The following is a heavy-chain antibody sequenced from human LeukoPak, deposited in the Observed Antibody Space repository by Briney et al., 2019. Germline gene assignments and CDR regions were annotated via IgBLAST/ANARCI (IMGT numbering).Heavy chain of an antibody. D-gene: IGHD5-18*01. Sequence: SETLSLTCVVYGGSLSGYSWSWIRPPPGKGLEWIGEINQRRNTNYNPSLKSRVTISIDTSKNQFSLKLSSVTAADTAVYYCAREQSYSYGSPYFDYWGQGTLVTVSS. CDR3: AREQSYSYGSPYFDY. J-gene: IGHJ4*02. V-gene: IGHV4-34*01. CDR2: INQRRNT. CDR1: GGSLSGYS.